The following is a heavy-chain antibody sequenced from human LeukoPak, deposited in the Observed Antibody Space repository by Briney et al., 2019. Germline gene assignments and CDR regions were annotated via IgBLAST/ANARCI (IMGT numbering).Heavy chain of an antibody. J-gene: IGHJ4*02. Sequence: GGSLRLSCDASGFTFGTYWMSWVRQAPGKGLEWVANIKQDGSEKYYVDSVKGRFTISRDNAKNSLYLQMNSLRAEDTAMYYCARDSAGNDYWGQGTLVTVSS. V-gene: IGHV3-7*01. CDR3: ARDSAGNDY. CDR1: GFTFGTYW. D-gene: IGHD6-13*01. CDR2: IKQDGSEK.